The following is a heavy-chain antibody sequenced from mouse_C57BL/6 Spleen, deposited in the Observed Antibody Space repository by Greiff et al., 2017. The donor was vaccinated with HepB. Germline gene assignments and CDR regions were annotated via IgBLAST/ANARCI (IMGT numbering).Heavy chain of an antibody. Sequence: EAGGGLVQPKGSLKLSCAASGFSFNTYAMNWVRQAPGKGLEWVARIRSKSNNYATYYADSVKDRFTISRDDSESMLYLQMNNLKTEDTAMYYCVRSLYYDYDWFAYWGQGTLVTVSA. CDR2: IRSKSNNYAT. J-gene: IGHJ3*01. CDR1: GFSFNTYA. D-gene: IGHD2-4*01. V-gene: IGHV10-1*01. CDR3: VRSLYYDYDWFAY.